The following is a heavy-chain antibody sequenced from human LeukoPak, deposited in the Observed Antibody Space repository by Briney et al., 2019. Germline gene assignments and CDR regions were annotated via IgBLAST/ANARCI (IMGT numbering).Heavy chain of an antibody. CDR3: ARFALTSSLDY. D-gene: IGHD6-13*01. J-gene: IGHJ4*02. CDR1: GDRLTNNW. Sequence: LRESLKISCKISGDRLTNNWIGWVRQVPGKGLEWMGLIYPGNSDTRYSPLFQGQVTLSVDRSISTAYLHWSGLKASDTAIYYCARFALTSSLDYWGQGTLVTVSS. V-gene: IGHV5-51*01. CDR2: IYPGNSDT.